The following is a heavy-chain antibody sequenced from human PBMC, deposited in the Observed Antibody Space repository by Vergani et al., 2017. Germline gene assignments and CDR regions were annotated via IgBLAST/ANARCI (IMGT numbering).Heavy chain of an antibody. CDR2: ISGSGGST. Sequence: EVQLLESGGNLIQPGGSLRLSCGASGFTFSSYAMTWVRLAPGKGLQWVSAISGSGGSTYYADSVKGRFTISRDNSKNTLYLQMNSLRAEDTAVYYCAKDTYYDFWSGYYSFDYWGQGTLVTVSS. J-gene: IGHJ4*02. D-gene: IGHD3-3*01. V-gene: IGHV3-23*01. CDR1: GFTFSSYA. CDR3: AKDTYYDFWSGYYSFDY.